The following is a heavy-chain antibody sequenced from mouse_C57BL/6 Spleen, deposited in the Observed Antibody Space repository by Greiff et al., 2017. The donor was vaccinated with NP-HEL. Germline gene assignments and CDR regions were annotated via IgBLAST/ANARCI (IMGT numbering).Heavy chain of an antibody. J-gene: IGHJ4*01. D-gene: IGHD2-5*01. CDR1: GFSLTSYG. V-gene: IGHV2-6-1*01. Sequence: QVQLQQSGPGLVAPSQSLSITCTVSGFSLTSYGVHWVRQPPGKGLEWLVVIWSDGSTTYNSALKSRLSISKDNSKSQVFLKMNSLQTDDTAMYYCARHGYSNYVGAMDYWGQGTSVTVSS. CDR2: IWSDGST. CDR3: ARHGYSNYVGAMDY.